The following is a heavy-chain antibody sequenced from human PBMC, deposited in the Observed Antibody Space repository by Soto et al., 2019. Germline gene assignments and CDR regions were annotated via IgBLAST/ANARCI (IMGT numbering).Heavy chain of an antibody. Sequence: TLSLTCTVSGGSVSNSNYYWGWIRQSPGKGLEWIGSVYYRGRSYSKSSVKSRVTISVDTSKNQFSLNLNSVTASDTAVYFCVSQRTSVLTQAYFDYWGPGALVTVSS. J-gene: IGHJ4*02. V-gene: IGHV4-39*01. D-gene: IGHD2-8*01. CDR3: VSQRTSVLTQAYFDY. CDR1: GGSVSNSNYY. CDR2: VYYRGRS.